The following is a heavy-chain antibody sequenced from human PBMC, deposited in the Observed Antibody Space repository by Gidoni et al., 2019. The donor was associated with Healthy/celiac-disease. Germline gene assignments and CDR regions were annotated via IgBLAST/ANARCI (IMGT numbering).Heavy chain of an antibody. CDR2: ISYDGSNK. CDR1: GFTFSSYG. J-gene: IGHJ6*02. Sequence: QVQLVESGGGVVQPGRSLRLSWAASGFTFSSYGLHWVRQAPGKGLEWVAVISYDGSNKYYADSVKGRFTISRDNSKNTLYLQMNSLRAEDTAVYYCARDMALLWFGELWFPGMDVWGQGTTVTVSS. V-gene: IGHV3-30*03. D-gene: IGHD3-10*01. CDR3: ARDMALLWFGELWFPGMDV.